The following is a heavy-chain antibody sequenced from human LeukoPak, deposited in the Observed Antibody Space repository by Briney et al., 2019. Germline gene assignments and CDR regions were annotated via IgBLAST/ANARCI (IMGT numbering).Heavy chain of an antibody. CDR3: ATDLGSGSYLSWFDP. J-gene: IGHJ5*02. CDR1: GYTFTSYG. D-gene: IGHD1-26*01. CDR2: ISAYNGNT. V-gene: IGHV1-18*01. Sequence: ASVKVSCKASGYTFTSYGISWVRQAPGQGLEWMGWISAYNGNTIYAQKFQGRVTMTEDTSTDTAYMELSSLRSEDTAVYYCATDLGSGSYLSWFDPWGQGTLVTVSS.